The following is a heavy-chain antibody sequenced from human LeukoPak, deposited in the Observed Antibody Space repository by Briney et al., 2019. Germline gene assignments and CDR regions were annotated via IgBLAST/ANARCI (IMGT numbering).Heavy chain of an antibody. CDR2: IWYDGSNK. Sequence: GGSLRLSCAASGFTFSSYSMNWVRQAPGKGLEWVAVIWYDGSNKYYADSVKGRFTISRDNARNSLYLQMNSLRAEDTAVYYCARGLGGADYWGQGTLVTVSS. V-gene: IGHV3-33*08. J-gene: IGHJ4*02. CDR1: GFTFSSYS. D-gene: IGHD2-21*01. CDR3: ARGLGGADY.